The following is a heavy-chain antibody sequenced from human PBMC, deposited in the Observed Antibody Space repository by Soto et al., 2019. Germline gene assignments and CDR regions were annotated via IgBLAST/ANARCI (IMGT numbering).Heavy chain of an antibody. CDR1: GFTFSSYA. J-gene: IGHJ4*02. D-gene: IGHD6-19*01. V-gene: IGHV3-30-3*01. CDR2: ISYDGSNK. CDR3: ARSSSGLIYYFDY. Sequence: PGGSLRLSCAASGFTFSSYAMHWVRQAPGKGLEWVAVISYDGSNKYYADSVKGRFTISRDNSKNTLYLQMNSLRAEDTAVYYCARSSSGLIYYFDYWGQGTLVTVSS.